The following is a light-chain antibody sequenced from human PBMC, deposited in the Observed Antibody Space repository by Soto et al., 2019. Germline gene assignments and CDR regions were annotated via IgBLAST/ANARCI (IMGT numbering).Light chain of an antibody. Sequence: DIVMTQSPDSLAVSLGERATINCKSSQSVLYSVNNENYLGWFRQRPGQPPKLLIYWASTRESGVPDRFSGSGSGTDFTLTISSLQAEDVAVYYCQQYYSLPYTFGQGTKLEIK. J-gene: IGKJ2*01. CDR2: WAS. CDR1: QSVLYSVNNENY. V-gene: IGKV4-1*01. CDR3: QQYYSLPYT.